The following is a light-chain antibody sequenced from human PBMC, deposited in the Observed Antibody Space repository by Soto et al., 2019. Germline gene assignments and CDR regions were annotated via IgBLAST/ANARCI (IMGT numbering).Light chain of an antibody. J-gene: IGKJ5*01. CDR1: QSVSTF. Sequence: EVVLTQSPATLSMSPGERVTLSCRASQSVSTFVAWYQHKPGQAPRPVIYDTFKRAPGVPDRFSGGGSGTDFSLTISSLEPEDSAVYYCQQRARWPMPFRQGTRLELK. CDR3: QQRARWPMP. V-gene: IGKV3-11*01. CDR2: DTF.